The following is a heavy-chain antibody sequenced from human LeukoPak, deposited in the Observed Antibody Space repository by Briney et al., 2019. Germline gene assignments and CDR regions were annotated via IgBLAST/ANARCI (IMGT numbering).Heavy chain of an antibody. J-gene: IGHJ4*02. CDR2: SRRDGTYV. D-gene: IGHD1-26*01. CDR3: ASGGPTRGTLAS. V-gene: IGHV3-30*02. CDR1: GFALSSYG. Sequence: GGSLRLSCAASGFALSSYGMYWVRQTPDKGREWVAYSRRDGTYVNYADSVKGRFIISRDNSKNTLGLQMNSLRVEDTALYYCASGGPTRGTLASWGQGTLVPVSS.